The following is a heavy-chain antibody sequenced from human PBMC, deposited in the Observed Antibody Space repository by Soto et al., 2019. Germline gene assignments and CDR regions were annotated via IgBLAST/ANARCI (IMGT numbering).Heavy chain of an antibody. CDR2: IIPIFGTA. J-gene: IGHJ4*02. Sequence: QVQLVQSGAEVKKPGSSVKVSCKASGGTFSSYAISWVRQAPGQGLEWMGGIIPIFGTANYAQKFQGRVTXXAEESTSTAYMELSSLRSEDTAVSYCAGVRVRFLAWLGSEGWGQGTLVTVSS. V-gene: IGHV1-69*12. D-gene: IGHD3-3*01. CDR3: AGVRVRFLAWLGSEG. CDR1: GGTFSSYA.